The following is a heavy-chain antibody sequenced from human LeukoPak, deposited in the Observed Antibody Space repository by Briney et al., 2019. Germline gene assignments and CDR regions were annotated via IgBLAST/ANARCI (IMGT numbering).Heavy chain of an antibody. D-gene: IGHD6-13*01. CDR2: IKQDGSEK. J-gene: IGHJ4*02. CDR3: ARLSSSSWYHPIHFTFDY. Sequence: PGGSLRLSCAASGFTFSSYWMSWVRQAPGKGLEWVANIKQDGSEKYYVDSVKGRFTISRDNAKNSLYLQMNSLRAEDTAVYYCARLSSSSWYHPIHFTFDYWGQGTMVTVSS. V-gene: IGHV3-7*01. CDR1: GFTFSSYW.